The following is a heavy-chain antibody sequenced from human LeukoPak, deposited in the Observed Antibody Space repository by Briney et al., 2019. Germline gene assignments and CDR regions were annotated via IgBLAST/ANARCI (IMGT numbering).Heavy chain of an antibody. CDR3: AKRPEHGSGSSFDY. J-gene: IGHJ4*02. V-gene: IGHV3-23*01. CDR1: GFTFSSYA. Sequence: PGASLRLSCAASGFTFSSYAMSWVRQAPGKGLEWVSTISGSGAGTFYTDSVKGRFTISRDNFGNTLHLQMSSLRAEDTAVYYCAKRPEHGSGSSFDYWGQGTLVTVSS. D-gene: IGHD3-10*01. CDR2: ISGSGAGT.